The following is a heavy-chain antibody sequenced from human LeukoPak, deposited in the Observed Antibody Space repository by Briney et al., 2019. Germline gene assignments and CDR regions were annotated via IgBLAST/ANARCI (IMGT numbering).Heavy chain of an antibody. V-gene: IGHV4-4*07. Sequence: SETLSLTCTVSGGSISSYYWSWIRQPAGKGLEWIGRIYTSGSTNYNPSLKSRVTMPVDTSKNQFSLKLSSVTAADTAVYYCARDRGAVAGTLWYNWFDPWGQGTLVTVSS. J-gene: IGHJ5*02. CDR2: IYTSGST. D-gene: IGHD6-19*01. CDR1: GGSISSYY. CDR3: ARDRGAVAGTLWYNWFDP.